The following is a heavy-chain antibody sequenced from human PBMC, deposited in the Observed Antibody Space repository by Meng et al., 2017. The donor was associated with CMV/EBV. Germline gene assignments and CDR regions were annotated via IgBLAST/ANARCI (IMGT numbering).Heavy chain of an antibody. D-gene: IGHD3-22*01. CDR1: GGSISSGDYY. J-gene: IGHJ3*02. CDR2: IYYSGST. Sequence: QVQLQDDGPGLAKPSQTLSLTCTVSGGSISSGDYYWSWIRQPPGKGLEWIGYIYYSGSTYYNPSLKSRVTISVDTSKNQFSLKLSSVTAADTAVYYCARDLPIVVGAFDIWGQGTMVTVSS. CDR3: ARDLPIVVGAFDI. V-gene: IGHV4-30-4*08.